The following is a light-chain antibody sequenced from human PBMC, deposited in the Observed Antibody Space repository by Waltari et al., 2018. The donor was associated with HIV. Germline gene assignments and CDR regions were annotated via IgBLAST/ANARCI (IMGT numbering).Light chain of an antibody. Sequence: QSALTQPPSASGSPGQSVTIFCTGTPKAVGLSNYFSWYQQNPGEAPKLIIFEVSKRPSGVPDRFSGSKSGNTASLTVSGLQSEDEADYFCSSYAGSNTLLFGGGTKLTVL. CDR1: PKAVGLSNY. J-gene: IGLJ2*01. CDR3: SSYAGSNTLL. CDR2: EVS. V-gene: IGLV2-8*01.